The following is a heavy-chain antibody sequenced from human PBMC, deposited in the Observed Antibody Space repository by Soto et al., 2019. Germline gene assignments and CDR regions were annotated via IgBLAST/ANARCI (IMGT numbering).Heavy chain of an antibody. Sequence: GGSLRLSCAASGFTFRSYAMHWVRQAPDKGLEWVALISYDGREKYYADSVEGRFAVSRDNSKNTMYLQMSSLRADDTAIYYCARDRFYFDSSGYDAFDIWGQGTKVTVSS. CDR1: GFTFRSYA. CDR2: ISYDGREK. J-gene: IGHJ3*02. D-gene: IGHD6-19*01. CDR3: ARDRFYFDSSGYDAFDI. V-gene: IGHV3-30*09.